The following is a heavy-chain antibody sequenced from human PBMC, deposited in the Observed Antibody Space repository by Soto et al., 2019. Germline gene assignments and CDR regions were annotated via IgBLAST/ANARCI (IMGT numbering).Heavy chain of an antibody. J-gene: IGHJ4*02. D-gene: IGHD5-18*01. CDR1: GFTFSSYG. CDR2: INWNGGST. Sequence: PGGSLRLSCAASGFTFSSYGMSWVRQAPGKGLEWVSGINWNGGSTGYADSVKGRFTISRDNAKNSLYLQMNSLRAEDTALYYCARGRGYSYGWYFDYWGQGTLVTVSS. V-gene: IGHV3-20*04. CDR3: ARGRGYSYGWYFDY.